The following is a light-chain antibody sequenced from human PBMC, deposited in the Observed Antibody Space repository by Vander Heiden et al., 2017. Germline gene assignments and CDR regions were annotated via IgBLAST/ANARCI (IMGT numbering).Light chain of an antibody. Sequence: EIVLTQSSATQSSAPGERATLPCRASQRVSSSLTGYKQRHGQAPRLFMPDASLRTTGIPAMFSGSCSGTYFTLTISSLEPEYFADYYCQHRSNWLTFGGGTKVEIK. CDR1: QRVSSS. CDR2: DAS. V-gene: IGKV3-11*01. J-gene: IGKJ4*01. CDR3: QHRSNWLT.